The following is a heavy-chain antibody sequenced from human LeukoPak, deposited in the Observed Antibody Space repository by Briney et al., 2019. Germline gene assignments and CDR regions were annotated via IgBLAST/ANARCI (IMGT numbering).Heavy chain of an antibody. CDR2: FDPEDGET. D-gene: IGHD1-26*01. V-gene: IGHV1-24*01. CDR1: GYTLTELS. Sequence: ASVKVSCKVSGYTLTELSMHWVREALGKGLEWMGGFDPEDGETIYAQKFQGRVTMTEDTSTDTAYMELSSLRSEDTAVYYCATAWELRNAFDIWGQGTMVTVSS. CDR3: ATAWELRNAFDI. J-gene: IGHJ3*02.